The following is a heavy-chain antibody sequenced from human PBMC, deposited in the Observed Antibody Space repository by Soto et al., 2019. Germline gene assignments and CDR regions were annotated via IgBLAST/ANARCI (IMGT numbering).Heavy chain of an antibody. CDR1: GGTFSSYA. J-gene: IGHJ4*02. V-gene: IGHV1-69*01. CDR2: IIPIFGTA. CDR3: ARENQLWLGLFDY. Sequence: QVQLVQSGAEVKKPGSSVKVSCKASGGTFSSYAISWVRQAPGQGLEWMGGIIPIFGTANYAQKIQGRVTITADESTSTAYMALSSLRSEDTAVYYCARENQLWLGLFDYWGQGTLVTVSS. D-gene: IGHD5-18*01.